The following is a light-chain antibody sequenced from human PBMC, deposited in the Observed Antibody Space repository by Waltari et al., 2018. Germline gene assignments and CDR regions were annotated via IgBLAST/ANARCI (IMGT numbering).Light chain of an antibody. CDR1: QDISDH. V-gene: IGKV1-33*01. CDR2: DGS. Sequence: DVQMTQSPSSLSVSVGDTITITCQASQDISDHVNWYQQKPGRAPKVLIYDGSYLETGVPSRFSGGGSGTDFTFTISSLQPEDFATYYCQQFDDLPLTFGGGTKVEI. J-gene: IGKJ4*01. CDR3: QQFDDLPLT.